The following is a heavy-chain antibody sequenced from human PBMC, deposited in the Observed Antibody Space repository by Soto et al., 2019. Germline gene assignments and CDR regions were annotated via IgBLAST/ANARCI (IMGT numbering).Heavy chain of an antibody. V-gene: IGHV1-69*01. J-gene: IGHJ4*02. CDR3: ASGGSGYTWFNEF. Sequence: QEQLVQSGAEVKKPGSSVKVSCKASGGLFSSYPISWVRQVPGQGLEWMGGIIPVFQTAYYTQRFQGRVTITADESTNTAYMELSRLRSEDTAIDYCASGGSGYTWFNEFWGQGTLVTVAS. D-gene: IGHD3-22*01. CDR2: IIPVFQTA. CDR1: GGLFSSYP.